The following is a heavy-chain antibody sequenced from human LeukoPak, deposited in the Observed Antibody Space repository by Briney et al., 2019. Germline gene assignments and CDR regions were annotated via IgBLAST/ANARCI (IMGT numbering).Heavy chain of an antibody. CDR3: ARDSRSSSWEFDY. V-gene: IGHV3-21*01. D-gene: IGHD6-13*01. Sequence: GGSLRLSCAASGFTFNNYAMDWVRQAPGKGLEWVSSISSSSSYIYYADSVKGRFTISRDNAKNSLYLQMNSLRAEDTAVYYCARDSRSSSWEFDYWGQGTLVTVSS. CDR2: ISSSSSYI. CDR1: GFTFNNYA. J-gene: IGHJ4*02.